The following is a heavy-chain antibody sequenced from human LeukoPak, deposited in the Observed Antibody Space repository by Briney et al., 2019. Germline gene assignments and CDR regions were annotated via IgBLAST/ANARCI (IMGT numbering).Heavy chain of an antibody. CDR1: GFTFSSYA. D-gene: IGHD2-21*02. CDR3: AKLAIVVVTEVNSPHDY. Sequence: GGSLRLSCATSGFTFSSYAMSWVRQAPGKGLEWVSAISGSGGSTYYADSAKGRFTISRDNSKNTLYLQMNSLRAEDTAVYYCAKLAIVVVTEVNSPHDYWGQGTLVTVSS. J-gene: IGHJ4*02. V-gene: IGHV3-23*01. CDR2: ISGSGGST.